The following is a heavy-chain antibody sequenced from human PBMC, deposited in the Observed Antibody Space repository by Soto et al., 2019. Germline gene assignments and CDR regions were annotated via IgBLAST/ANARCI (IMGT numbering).Heavy chain of an antibody. CDR3: ARDSRVVVINGSPYYYYGMDV. D-gene: IGHD3-22*01. V-gene: IGHV4-31*03. CDR1: GGSISSGGYY. CDR2: IYYSGST. Sequence: SETLSLTCTVSGGSISSGGYYWSWIRQHPGKGLEWIGYIYYSGSTYYNPSLKSRVTISVDTSKNQFSLKLSSVTAADTAVYYCARDSRVVVINGSPYYYYGMDVWGQGTTVTVSS. J-gene: IGHJ6*02.